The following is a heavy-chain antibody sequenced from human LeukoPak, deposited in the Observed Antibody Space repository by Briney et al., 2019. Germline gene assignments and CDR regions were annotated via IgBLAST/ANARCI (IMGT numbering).Heavy chain of an antibody. J-gene: IGHJ6*02. CDR2: VRGKVNSYAT. CDR3: TRTSPSYYDFWSGDGMDV. Sequence: GGSLKLSRAASGFTFSGSTMHGVRQASGKGLEWVGRVRGKVNSYATAYAASVKGRFTISRDDSKNTAYLQMNSLKTEDTAVYYCTRTSPSYYDFWSGDGMDVWGQGTTVTVSS. V-gene: IGHV3-73*01. CDR1: GFTFSGST. D-gene: IGHD3-3*01.